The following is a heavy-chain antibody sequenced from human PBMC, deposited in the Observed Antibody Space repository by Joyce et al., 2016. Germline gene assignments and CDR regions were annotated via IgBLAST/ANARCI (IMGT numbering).Heavy chain of an antibody. J-gene: IGHJ4*02. V-gene: IGHV4-39*07. CDR3: ARVGSSSDYFDY. CDR2: IYYSVST. CDR1: GGSIGSSTYY. Sequence: QLQLQETGPGLVKPSETLSLTCTVSGGSIGSSTYYWGWIRQPPGKGLEWFATIYYSVSTYSNPSLKSRVTISVDTSKNQFSLRLSSVTAADTAVYYCARVGSSSDYFDYWGQGALVTVSS. D-gene: IGHD6-6*01.